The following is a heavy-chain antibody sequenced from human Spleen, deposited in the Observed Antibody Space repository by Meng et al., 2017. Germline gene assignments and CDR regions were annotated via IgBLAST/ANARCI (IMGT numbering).Heavy chain of an antibody. Sequence: GGSLRLSCAASGFMFGSYWMSWVRQAPGEGLEWVANIKEDGSKIFYVDSVKGRFTVSRDNAKNSVFLQMNSLRVEDTAIYYCARCEVTRSSVWGDWGQGTMVTVSS. CDR3: ARCEVTRSSVWGD. CDR1: GFMFGSYW. J-gene: IGHJ4*02. V-gene: IGHV3-7*01. D-gene: IGHD3-10*02. CDR2: IKEDGSKI.